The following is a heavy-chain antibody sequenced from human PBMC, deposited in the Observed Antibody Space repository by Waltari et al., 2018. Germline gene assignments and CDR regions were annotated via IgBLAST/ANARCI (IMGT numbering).Heavy chain of an antibody. V-gene: IGHV3-23*04. CDR2: ISHNDDST. J-gene: IGHJ4*02. Sequence: EVQLVESGGGLVQPGGSLRLSCAASGFTFSSYWMSWVRQAPGKGLEWVSAISHNDDSTYYADSVKGRFTISRDNSKNTLYLQMNSLRADDTAVYYCAKDSPVLTYWGQGVLVTVSS. CDR3: AKDSPVLTY. CDR1: GFTFSSYW.